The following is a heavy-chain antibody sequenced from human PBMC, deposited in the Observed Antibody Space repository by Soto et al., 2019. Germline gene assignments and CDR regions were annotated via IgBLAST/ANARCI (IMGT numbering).Heavy chain of an antibody. D-gene: IGHD6-13*01. V-gene: IGHV1-46*01. J-gene: IGHJ5*01. CDR2: INPSGGSP. CDR1: EYTFTDSY. CDR3: ATAAYSTSWYDF. Sequence: QVQLVQSGAEVKKPGASVKLSCKSSEYTFTDSYIHWVRQAPGQGLEWMGLINPSGGSPSYAQKFQGRVTMTRDTSTSTVYMELSSLRSEDTAVYYCATAAYSTSWYDFWGQGTLFTVSS.